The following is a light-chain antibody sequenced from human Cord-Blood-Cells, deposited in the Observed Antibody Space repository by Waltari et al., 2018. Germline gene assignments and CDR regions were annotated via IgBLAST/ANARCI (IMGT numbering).Light chain of an antibody. CDR3: QSYDSSLIWV. V-gene: IGLV1-40*01. J-gene: IGLJ3*02. CDR1: SSNIGAGYD. Sequence: QSVLTQPPSVSGAPGQRVTISCTGSSSNIGAGYDVHWYQQLPGTAPKLLIYGNSNRPSGVPDRFSGSKSGTSASLAITGLQAEDEADYYCQSYDSSLIWVFG. CDR2: GNS.